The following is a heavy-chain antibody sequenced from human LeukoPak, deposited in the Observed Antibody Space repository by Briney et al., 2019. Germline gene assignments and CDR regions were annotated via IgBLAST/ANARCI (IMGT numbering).Heavy chain of an antibody. D-gene: IGHD6-13*01. CDR3: AKDVQQQLYYGWFDP. Sequence: PGRSLRLSCAASGFTFDDYAMHWVRQAPGKGLEWVSGISWNSGSIGYADSVKGRFTISRDNAKNSLYLQMNSLRAEDTALYYCAKDVQQQLYYGWFDPWGQGTLVTVSS. J-gene: IGHJ5*02. V-gene: IGHV3-9*01. CDR2: ISWNSGSI. CDR1: GFTFDDYA.